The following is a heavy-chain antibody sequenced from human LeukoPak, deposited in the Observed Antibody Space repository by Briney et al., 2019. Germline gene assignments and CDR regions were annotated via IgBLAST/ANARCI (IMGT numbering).Heavy chain of an antibody. CDR1: GYIFTSYD. D-gene: IGHD3-22*01. CDR3: ARIRSGSPRRYYFDY. Sequence: ASVKVSCKASGYIFTSYDINWVRQATGQGLEWMGWMNPNSGNTGYAQKFQGRVTMTRNTSISTAYMELSSLRSEDTAVYYCARIRSGSPRRYYFDYWGQGTLVTVSS. V-gene: IGHV1-8*01. CDR2: MNPNSGNT. J-gene: IGHJ4*02.